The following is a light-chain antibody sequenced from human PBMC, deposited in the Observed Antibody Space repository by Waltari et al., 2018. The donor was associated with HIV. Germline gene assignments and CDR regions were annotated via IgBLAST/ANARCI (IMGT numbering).Light chain of an antibody. Sequence: QSALTQPASVSGSPGQSITISCTGTSSDVGGYNYVSWYQQHPGKAPKLMIYDVSNRPSGVSNRFSGSKSGNTASLTISGLQAEDEADCYCSSYTSSSPYAFGTGTKVTVL. J-gene: IGLJ1*01. CDR2: DVS. CDR3: SSYTSSSPYA. V-gene: IGLV2-14*03. CDR1: SSDVGGYNY.